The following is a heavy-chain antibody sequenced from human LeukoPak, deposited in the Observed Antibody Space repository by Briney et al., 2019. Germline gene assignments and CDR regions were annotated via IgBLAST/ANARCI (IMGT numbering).Heavy chain of an antibody. CDR1: GFTFSSYG. D-gene: IGHD6-19*01. CDR2: ISGSFIGT. CDR3: AKGSVAGTRTYFDY. J-gene: IGHJ4*02. Sequence: GGSLRPSCAASGFTFSSYGMHWVRQAPGKGLEWVSGISGSFIGTFYADSVKGRFTISRDTSMNTLYLQMNSLRAEDTAVYYCAKGSVAGTRTYFDYWGQGTLVTVSS. V-gene: IGHV3-23*01.